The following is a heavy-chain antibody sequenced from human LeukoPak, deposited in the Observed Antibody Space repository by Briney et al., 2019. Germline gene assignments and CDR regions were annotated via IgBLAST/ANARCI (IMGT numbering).Heavy chain of an antibody. V-gene: IGHV3-23*01. J-gene: IGHJ6*03. CDR1: GFTFSSYA. Sequence: GGSLRLSCAASGFTFSSYAMSWVRQAPGKGREWVSAISGGGGSTYYADSVKGRFTISRDNSKNTLYLQMNSLRAEDTAVYYCAKDQEYSYGPPRYMDVWGKGTTVTVPS. CDR3: AKDQEYSYGPPRYMDV. CDR2: ISGGGGST. D-gene: IGHD5-18*01.